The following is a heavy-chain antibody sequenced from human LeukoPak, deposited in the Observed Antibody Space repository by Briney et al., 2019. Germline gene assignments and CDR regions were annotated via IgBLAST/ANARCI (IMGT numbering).Heavy chain of an antibody. Sequence: PGGSLRLSCAASGFTFNNYDMHWARQAPGKGLEWVTFIHYDGDYKYYADSVKGRFTISRDNSKNTLYLQMNSLRAEDTAVYYCAKWGPDIVMVGDYWGQGTLVTVSS. CDR1: GFTFNNYD. V-gene: IGHV3-30*02. CDR2: IHYDGDYK. D-gene: IGHD2-15*01. CDR3: AKWGPDIVMVGDY. J-gene: IGHJ4*02.